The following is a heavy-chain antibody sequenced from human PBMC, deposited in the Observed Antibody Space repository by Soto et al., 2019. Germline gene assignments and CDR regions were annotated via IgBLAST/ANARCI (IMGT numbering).Heavy chain of an antibody. Sequence: ASVKVSCKASGYTFTGYYMHWVRQAPGQGLEWMEWINPNSGGTNYAQKFQGRVTMTRDTSISTAYMELSRLRSDDTAVYYCAIPHYDFWSGLYYRGQGTLVTVSS. CDR2: INPNSGGT. CDR1: GYTFTGYY. D-gene: IGHD3-3*01. J-gene: IGHJ4*02. V-gene: IGHV1-2*02. CDR3: AIPHYDFWSGLYY.